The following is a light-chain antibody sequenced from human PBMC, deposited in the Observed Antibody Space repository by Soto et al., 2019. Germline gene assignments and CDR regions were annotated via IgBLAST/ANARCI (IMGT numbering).Light chain of an antibody. CDR1: QSLGDN. J-gene: IGKJ1*01. CDR2: RAS. Sequence: EIVMTQSPATLAVSPGDTATLSCRASQSLGDNLAWYQQKPGQAPRLLIFRASSRAKGVPARSSASGSGTEFTITISGLQSEDFAVHYCHQYNNWPPWTFGPGTMVDIK. CDR3: HQYNNWPPWT. V-gene: IGKV3-15*01.